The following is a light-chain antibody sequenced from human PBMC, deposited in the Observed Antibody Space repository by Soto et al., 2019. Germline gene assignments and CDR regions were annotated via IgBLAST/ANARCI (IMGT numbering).Light chain of an antibody. CDR1: QSVSNR. Sequence: EIVMTQSPATLSVSPGERATLSCRASQSVSNRLAWYKRRTRQYHRTLIHDPFTRASGVPARLRGSGSGTEFTLTISSLQSEDFAVYYCQQYNNWPWTFGQGTKVDI. CDR2: DPF. CDR3: QQYNNWPWT. V-gene: IGKV3-15*01. J-gene: IGKJ1*01.